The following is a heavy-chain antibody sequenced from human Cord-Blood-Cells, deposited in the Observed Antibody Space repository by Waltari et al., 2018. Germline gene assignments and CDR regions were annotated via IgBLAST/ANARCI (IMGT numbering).Heavy chain of an antibody. CDR1: GYTFTSYA. J-gene: IGHJ4*02. Sequence: VQLVQSGAEVKKPGASVTVSCKASGYTFTSYAMHWVRQAPGQRLEWMGWINAGNGNTKYSQKFQGRVTITRDTSASTAYMELSSLRSEDTAVYYCARVPQVAARPTYFDYWGQGTLVTVSS. CDR3: ARVPQVAARPTYFDY. CDR2: INAGNGNT. D-gene: IGHD6-6*01. V-gene: IGHV1-3*01.